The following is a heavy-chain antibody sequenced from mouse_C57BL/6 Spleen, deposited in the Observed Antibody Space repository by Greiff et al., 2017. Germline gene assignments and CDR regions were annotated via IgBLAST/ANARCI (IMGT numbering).Heavy chain of an antibody. Sequence: VQLQQSGPELVKPGASVKISCKASGYAFSSSWMNWVKQRPGKGLEWIGRIYPGDGDTNYNGKFKGKATLTADKSSSTAYMQLSSLTSEDSAVYFCAIPCYGSPQAWLAYWGQGTLVTVSA. J-gene: IGHJ3*01. D-gene: IGHD1-1*01. CDR2: IYPGDGDT. CDR1: GYAFSSSW. V-gene: IGHV1-82*01. CDR3: AIPCYGSPQAWLAY.